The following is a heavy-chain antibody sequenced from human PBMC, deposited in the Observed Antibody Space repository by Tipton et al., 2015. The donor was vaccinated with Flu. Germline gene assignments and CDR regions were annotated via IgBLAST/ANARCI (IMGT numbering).Heavy chain of an antibody. D-gene: IGHD6-19*01. V-gene: IGHV4-59*08. Sequence: LRLSCDVSGGSMTNDSWSWIRQPPGKGLEWIAYMYYRGSTNYNPSLTSRVTMSVDTSKNQVSLKLSSVTAADTAVYYCARIPINNGWYSFLDYWGQGALVTVSS. CDR3: ARIPINNGWYSFLDY. CDR2: MYYRGST. J-gene: IGHJ4*02. CDR1: GGSMTNDS.